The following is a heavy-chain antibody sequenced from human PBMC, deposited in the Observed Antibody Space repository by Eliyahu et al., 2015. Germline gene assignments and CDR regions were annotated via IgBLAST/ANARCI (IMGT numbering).Heavy chain of an antibody. V-gene: IGHV1-18*01. CDR3: AREVAVAGSWFDP. Sequence: QVQLVQSGPEVRKPGASVKVSCKTSGYTFTTYGISWVRQAPGQGLEWMGWITPYNGNTNYAQKLQGRVTMTTDTSTSTAYMELRRLRSDDTAVYYCAREVAVAGSWFDPWGQGTLVTVSS. CDR1: GYTFTTYG. D-gene: IGHD6-19*01. CDR2: ITPYNGNT. J-gene: IGHJ5*02.